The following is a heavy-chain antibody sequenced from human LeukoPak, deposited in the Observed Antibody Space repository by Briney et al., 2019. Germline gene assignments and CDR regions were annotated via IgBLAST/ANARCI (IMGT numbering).Heavy chain of an antibody. J-gene: IGHJ4*02. CDR3: ARASPITVGLDY. D-gene: IGHD1-26*01. CDR2: IYYSGST. V-gene: IGHV4-39*07. Sequence: PSETLSLTCTVSGGSISSSNYYWGWIRQPPGKGLEWIGSIYYSGSTYYNPSLKSRVTISVDTSKNQFSLKLSSVTAADTAVYYCARASPITVGLDYWGQGTLVTVSS. CDR1: GGSISSSNYY.